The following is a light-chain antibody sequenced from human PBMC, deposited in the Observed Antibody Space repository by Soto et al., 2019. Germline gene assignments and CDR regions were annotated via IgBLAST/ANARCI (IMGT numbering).Light chain of an antibody. CDR1: QYISIY. CDR3: QQNYSRPLT. Sequence: DIQMTQSQSSMSASVGDRVTITCRASQYISIYLNWYQQKPGKAPKVLISAASSLQSGVPPRFSGSVSGTDGTLTISSLKTEDGATYYCQQNYSRPLTFGGGTKVDIK. CDR2: AAS. J-gene: IGKJ4*01. V-gene: IGKV1-39*01.